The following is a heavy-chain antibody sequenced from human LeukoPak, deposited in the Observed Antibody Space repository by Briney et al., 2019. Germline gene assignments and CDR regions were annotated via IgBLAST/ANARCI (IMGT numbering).Heavy chain of an antibody. J-gene: IGHJ4*02. CDR3: ARDQNANAHYDILDFDFDY. Sequence: SETLSLTCTVSGYSISSGYYWGWIRQPPGKGLEWIGSIYHSGSTYYNPSLKSRVTISVDTSKNQFSLKLSSVTAADTAVYYCARDQNANAHYDILDFDFDYWGQGTLVTVSS. CDR1: GYSISSGYY. CDR2: IYHSGST. V-gene: IGHV4-38-2*02. D-gene: IGHD3-9*01.